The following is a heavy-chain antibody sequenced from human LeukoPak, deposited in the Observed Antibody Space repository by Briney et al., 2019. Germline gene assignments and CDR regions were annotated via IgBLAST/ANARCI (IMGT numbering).Heavy chain of an antibody. J-gene: IGHJ3*02. V-gene: IGHV4-59*01. CDR3: ASVNVGDAFDI. D-gene: IGHD2/OR15-2a*01. Sequence: SETLSLTCTVSGGSISSYYWSWIRQPPGKGLEWIGYIYYSGSTNYNPSLKSRVTISVDTSKNQFSLKLSSVAAADTAVYYCASVNVGDAFDIWGQGTMVTVSS. CDR1: GGSISSYY. CDR2: IYYSGST.